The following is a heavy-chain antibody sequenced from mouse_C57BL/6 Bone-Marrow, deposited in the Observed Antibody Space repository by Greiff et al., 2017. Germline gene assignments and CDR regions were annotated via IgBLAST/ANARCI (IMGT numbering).Heavy chain of an antibody. J-gene: IGHJ3*01. Sequence: QVQLKESGAELVRPGASVKLSCKASGYTFTDYYINWVKQRPGQGLEWIARIYPGSGNTYYNEKFKGKATLTAETSSSTAYMQLSSLTSEDSAVYVGARGEGYDYDGGAWFAYWGRGTLVTVTA. CDR2: IYPGSGNT. V-gene: IGHV1-76*01. CDR3: ARGEGYDYDGGAWFAY. D-gene: IGHD2-4*01. CDR1: GYTFTDYY.